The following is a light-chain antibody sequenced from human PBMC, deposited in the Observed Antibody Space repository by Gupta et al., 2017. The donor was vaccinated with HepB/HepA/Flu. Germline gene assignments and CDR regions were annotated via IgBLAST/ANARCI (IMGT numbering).Light chain of an antibody. V-gene: IGLV3-1*01. CDR1: NLGDKF. CDR3: QAWDRSTRV. CDR2: QDF. J-gene: IGLJ1*01. Sequence: SYALTQPPSVSVSPGQTAAITCSGDNLGDKFTCYYQQKPGQSTVLVIYQDFKRPAGIPDRFSGSKSGNTATLTISGTQAMDEADYYCQAWDRSTRVFGAGTKVTVL.